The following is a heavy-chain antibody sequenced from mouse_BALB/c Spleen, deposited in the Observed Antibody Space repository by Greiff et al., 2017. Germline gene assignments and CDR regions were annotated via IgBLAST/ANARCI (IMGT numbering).Heavy chain of an antibody. CDR1: GFNIKDTY. CDR3: ARITTATRSFDY. J-gene: IGHJ2*01. Sequence: EVQLQESGAELVKPGASVKLSCTASGFNIKDTYMHWVKQRPEQGLEWIGRIDPANGNTKYDPKFQGKATITADTSSNTAYLQLSSLTSEDTVVYYCARITTATRSFDYWGQGTTLTVSS. CDR2: IDPANGNT. D-gene: IGHD1-2*01. V-gene: IGHV14-3*02.